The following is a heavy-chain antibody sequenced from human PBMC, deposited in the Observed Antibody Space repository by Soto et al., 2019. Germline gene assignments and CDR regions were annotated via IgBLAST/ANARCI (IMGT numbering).Heavy chain of an antibody. J-gene: IGHJ1*01. Sequence: EVQLLVSGGGLVQPRGSLRLSCAASGFIFRSDTMSWVRQAPGKGLEWVSAISKTGDTTYYADSVKGRFTISRDTSTNTLYLQMNSLRAEDTAVYYCAKSDGSGWFHSFQHWGQGTLVTVSS. D-gene: IGHD6-19*01. CDR3: AKSDGSGWFHSFQH. CDR1: GFIFRSDT. V-gene: IGHV3-23*01. CDR2: ISKTGDTT.